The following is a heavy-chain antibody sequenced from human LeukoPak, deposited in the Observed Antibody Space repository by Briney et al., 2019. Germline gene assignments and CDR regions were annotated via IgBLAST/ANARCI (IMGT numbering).Heavy chain of an antibody. CDR1: EFIFSEYD. CDR3: ARDRRGSGSPWAFDV. Sequence: GGSLRLSCAASEFIFSEYDMHWVRQATGKGLEWVSAIGFGGNTVYPDSVKGRFTISRENAKNSLYLQMNSLRASDTAVYYCARDRRGSGSPWAFDVWGQGTMVTVSS. CDR2: IGFGGNT. V-gene: IGHV3-13*01. D-gene: IGHD3-10*01. J-gene: IGHJ3*01.